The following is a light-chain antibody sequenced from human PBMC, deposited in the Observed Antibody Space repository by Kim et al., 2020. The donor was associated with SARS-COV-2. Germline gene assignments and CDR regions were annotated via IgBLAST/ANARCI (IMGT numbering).Light chain of an antibody. J-gene: IGLJ3*02. V-gene: IGLV3-19*01. CDR2: GSK. Sequence: SSELTQDPTRARKSTRMDSSHSGEDPIPNPYANKYQQKPGQAPVLVFYGSKYRPSGIPDRFSGSGSGDTATLTVTGAQAEDAADYYCNARGLNDDHLVFG. CDR3: NARGLNDDHLV. CDR1: PIPNPY.